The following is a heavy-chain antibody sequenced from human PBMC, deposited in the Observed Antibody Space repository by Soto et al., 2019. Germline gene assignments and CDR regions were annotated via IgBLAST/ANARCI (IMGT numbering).Heavy chain of an antibody. V-gene: IGHV3-33*01. CDR1: GFTFSSYG. Sequence: QVQLVESGGGVVQPGRSLRLSCAASGFTFSSYGMHWVRQAPGKGLEWVAVIWYDGSNKYYADSVKGRFTISRDNSKNTLYLQMNSLRAEDTAVYYCARELGVVAYCYYGMDVWGQGPTVTVSS. D-gene: IGHD3-3*01. CDR3: ARELGVVAYCYYGMDV. J-gene: IGHJ6*02. CDR2: IWYDGSNK.